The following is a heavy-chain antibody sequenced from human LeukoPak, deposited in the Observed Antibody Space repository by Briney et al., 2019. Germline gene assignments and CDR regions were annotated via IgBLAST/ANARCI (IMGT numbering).Heavy chain of an antibody. V-gene: IGHV4-39*07. D-gene: IGHD3-10*01. CDR3: ARADKMVRGVIVYFDY. CDR1: GGSISSSSSY. J-gene: IGHJ4*02. Sequence: SETLSLTCTVSGGSISSSSSYWGWIRQPPGKGLEWIGSSHYSGTTHYNPSLKSRVTISVDTSKNQFSLKLSSVTAADTAVYYCARADKMVRGVIVYFDYWGQGTLVTVSS. CDR2: SHYSGTT.